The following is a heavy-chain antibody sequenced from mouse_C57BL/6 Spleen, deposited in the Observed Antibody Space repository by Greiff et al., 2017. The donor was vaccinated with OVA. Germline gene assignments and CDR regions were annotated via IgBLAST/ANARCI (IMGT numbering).Heavy chain of an antibody. CDR2: INPNNGGT. Sequence: VQLQQSGPELVKPGASVKISCKASGYTFTDYYMNWVKQSHGKSLEWIGDINPNNGGTSYNQKFKGKATLTVDKSSSTAYMELRSLTSEDSAVYYCARSNYYGSSPLGYWGQGTTLTVSS. V-gene: IGHV1-26*01. CDR3: ARSNYYGSSPLGY. CDR1: GYTFTDYY. J-gene: IGHJ2*01. D-gene: IGHD1-1*01.